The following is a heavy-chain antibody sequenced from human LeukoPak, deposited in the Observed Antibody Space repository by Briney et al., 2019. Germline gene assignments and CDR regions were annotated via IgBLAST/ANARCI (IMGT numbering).Heavy chain of an antibody. J-gene: IGHJ6*02. D-gene: IGHD6-19*01. V-gene: IGHV3-53*01. CDR1: GFTVSSNY. CDR2: IYSGGST. Sequence: GGSLRLSCAASGFTVSSNYMSWVRQAPGKGLEWVSVIYSGGSTYYADSVKGRFTISRDNSKNTLYLQMNSLRAEDTAVYYCARDREQWPLYGMDVWGQGTTVTVSS. CDR3: ARDREQWPLYGMDV.